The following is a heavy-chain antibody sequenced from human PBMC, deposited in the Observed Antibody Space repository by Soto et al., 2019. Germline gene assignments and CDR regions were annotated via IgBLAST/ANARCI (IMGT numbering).Heavy chain of an antibody. CDR2: INSDGSST. Sequence: PGGSLRLSCAASGFTFSSYWMHWVRQAPGKGLVWVSRINSDGSSTSYADSVKGRFTISRDNAKNTLYLQMNSLRAEDTAVYYCAREGVGWSYGMDGWGQGNTVTFSS. CDR3: AREGVGWSYGMDG. CDR1: GFTFSSYW. V-gene: IGHV3-74*01. J-gene: IGHJ6*02. D-gene: IGHD2-15*01.